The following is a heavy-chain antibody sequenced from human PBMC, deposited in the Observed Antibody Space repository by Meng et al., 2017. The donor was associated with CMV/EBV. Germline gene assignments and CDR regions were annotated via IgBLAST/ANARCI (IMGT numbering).Heavy chain of an antibody. J-gene: IGHJ5*02. V-gene: IGHV3-30-3*01. CDR1: GFIFSSYA. D-gene: IGHD3-22*01. CDR2: ISYDGSNK. Sequence: GESLKISCAASGFIFSSYAMHWVRQAPGKGLEWVAVISYDGSNKYYADSVKGRFTISRDNSKNTLYLQMNSLRAEDTAVYYCASLVVVITTSWFDPWGQGTLVTVSS. CDR3: ASLVVVITTSWFDP.